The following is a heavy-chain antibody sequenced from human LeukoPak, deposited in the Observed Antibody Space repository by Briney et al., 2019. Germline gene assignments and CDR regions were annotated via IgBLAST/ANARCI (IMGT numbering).Heavy chain of an antibody. CDR2: IIPIFGTA. D-gene: IGHD3-10*01. CDR3: ARNIWFGESADAFDI. V-gene: IGHV1-69*06. J-gene: IGHJ3*02. CDR1: GGTFSSYA. Sequence: ASVKVSCKASGGTFSSYAISWVRQAPGQGLEWMGGIIPIFGTANYAQKFQGRVTITADKSTSTAYMELRSLRAEDTAVYYCARNIWFGESADAFDIWGQGTMVTVSS.